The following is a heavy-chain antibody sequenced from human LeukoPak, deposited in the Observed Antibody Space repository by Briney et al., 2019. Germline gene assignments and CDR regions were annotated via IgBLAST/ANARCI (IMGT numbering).Heavy chain of an antibody. V-gene: IGHV4-59*01. J-gene: IGHJ3*02. CDR3: ARPLGGDLDAFDI. CDR1: GGSISNYY. Sequence: SETLSLTCTVYGGSISNYYWSWIRQPPGKRLEWIGYTHYRGSTNYNPSLTSRVTISVDTSKNQLFLKLTSVTAADTAMYFCARPLGGDLDAFDIWGQGTMVTVSS. D-gene: IGHD3-16*01. CDR2: THYRGST.